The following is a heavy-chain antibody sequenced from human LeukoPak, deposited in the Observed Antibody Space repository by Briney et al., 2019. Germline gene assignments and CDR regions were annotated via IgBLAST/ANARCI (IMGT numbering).Heavy chain of an antibody. J-gene: IGHJ5*02. D-gene: IGHD4-11*01. V-gene: IGHV4-59*01. Sequence: PSETLSLTCTVSGGSISSYYWSWIRQPPGKGLEWIGYIYYSGSTNYNPSLKSRVTISVDTSKNQFSLKLSSVTAADTAVYYCARVRNSRVTTGAGWFDPWGQGTLVTVSS. CDR3: ARVRNSRVTTGAGWFDP. CDR2: IYYSGST. CDR1: GGSISSYY.